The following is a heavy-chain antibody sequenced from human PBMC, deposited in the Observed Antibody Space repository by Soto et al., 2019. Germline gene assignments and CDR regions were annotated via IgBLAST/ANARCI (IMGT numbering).Heavy chain of an antibody. D-gene: IGHD2-15*01. J-gene: IGHJ4*02. V-gene: IGHV3-23*01. CDR2: ISGRGGST. CDR3: YSYCSGGSCMSYYFDY. CDR1: GFTFSSYA. Sequence: GGSLRLSCAASGFTFSSYAMSWVRQAPGKGLEWVSAISGRGGSTYYADSVKGRFTISRDNSKNTLYLQMNSLRAEDTAVYYCYSYCSGGSCMSYYFDYWGQGTLVTVSS.